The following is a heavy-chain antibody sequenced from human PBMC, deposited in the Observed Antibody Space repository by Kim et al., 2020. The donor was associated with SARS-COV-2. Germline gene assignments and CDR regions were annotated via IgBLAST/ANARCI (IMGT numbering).Heavy chain of an antibody. CDR3: ARHGDSSGWPPFDY. D-gene: IGHD6-19*01. Sequence: PSPQSRITISVDTSKNQCSLKLSSVTAADTAVYYCARHGDSSGWPPFDYWGQGTLVTVSS. J-gene: IGHJ4*02. V-gene: IGHV4-59*08.